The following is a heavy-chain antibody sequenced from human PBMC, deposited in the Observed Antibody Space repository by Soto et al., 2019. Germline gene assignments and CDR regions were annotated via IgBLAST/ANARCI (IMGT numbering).Heavy chain of an antibody. V-gene: IGHV1-69*02. D-gene: IGHD3-3*01. CDR2: IIPILGIA. CDR1: GGTFSSYT. CDR3: ARGLIDDFWSGCQRRNWFDP. Sequence: SVKVSCKASGGTFSSYTISWVRQAPGQGLEWMGRIIPILGIANYAQKFQGRVTITADKSTSTAYMELSSLRSEDTAVYYCARGLIDDFWSGCQRRNWFDPWGQGTLVTVSS. J-gene: IGHJ5*02.